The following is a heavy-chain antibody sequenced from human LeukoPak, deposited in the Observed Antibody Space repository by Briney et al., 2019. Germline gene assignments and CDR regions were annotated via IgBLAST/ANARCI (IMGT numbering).Heavy chain of an antibody. Sequence: GGSLRLSCTASGFTFSDYDMNWVRLAPGKGLEWVSSIGGRSSHMYYTDSAKGRFTISRDNGKNSLYLQMNSLRAEDTAVYYCARAFPPLRTSAAGDFWGQGTLVTVSS. D-gene: IGHD6-25*01. J-gene: IGHJ4*02. CDR1: GFTFSDYD. CDR3: ARAFPPLRTSAAGDF. V-gene: IGHV3-21*06. CDR2: IGGRSSHM.